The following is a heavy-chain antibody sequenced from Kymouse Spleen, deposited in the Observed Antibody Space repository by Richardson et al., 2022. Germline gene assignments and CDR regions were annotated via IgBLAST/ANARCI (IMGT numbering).Heavy chain of an antibody. J-gene: IGHJ4*02. CDR2: IYYSGST. CDR3: ARNGYYYGSGSYYNPFDY. V-gene: IGHV4-61*01. CDR1: GGSVSSGSYY. D-gene: IGHD3-10*01. Sequence: QVQLQESGPGLVKPSETLSLTCTVSGGSVSSGSYYWSWIRQPPGKGLEWIGYIYYSGSTNYNPSLKSRVTISVDTSKNQFSLKLSSVTAADTAVYYCARNGYYYGSGSYYNPFDYWGQGTLVTVSS.